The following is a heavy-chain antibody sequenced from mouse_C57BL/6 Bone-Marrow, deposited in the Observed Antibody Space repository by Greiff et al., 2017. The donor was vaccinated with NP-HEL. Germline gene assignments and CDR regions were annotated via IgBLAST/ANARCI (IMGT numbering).Heavy chain of an antibody. D-gene: IGHD3-2*02. CDR2: IYPSSGNN. CDR3: APTAQATAY. Sequence: VQLQQSGAELARPGASVKLSCKASGYTFTSYGISWVKQRTGQGLEWIGEIYPSSGNNYYNEKFKGKATLTADKSSSTAYMELRSLTSEDSAVYFCAPTAQATAYWDQGTLVTVSA. J-gene: IGHJ3*01. V-gene: IGHV1-81*01. CDR1: GYTFTSYG.